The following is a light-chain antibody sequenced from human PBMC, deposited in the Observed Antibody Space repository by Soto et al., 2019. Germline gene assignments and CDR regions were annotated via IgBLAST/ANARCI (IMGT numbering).Light chain of an antibody. Sequence: EIVMTQSSATLSVSPGERATLSCRASQSVSSNLAWYQQKPGQAPRLLIYGASTRATGIPARFSGSGSGTEFTLTISSLQSVDFAVYYCQQYNNWPITFGPGTKVDIK. CDR3: QQYNNWPIT. CDR1: QSVSSN. V-gene: IGKV3-15*01. J-gene: IGKJ3*01. CDR2: GAS.